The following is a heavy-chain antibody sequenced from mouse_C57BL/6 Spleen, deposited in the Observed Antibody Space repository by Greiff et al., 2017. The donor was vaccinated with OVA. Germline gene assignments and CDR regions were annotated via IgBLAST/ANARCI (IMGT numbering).Heavy chain of an antibody. CDR2: ISDGGSYT. D-gene: IGHD2-3*01. CDR3: AREGGYSAWFAY. V-gene: IGHV5-4*01. J-gene: IGHJ3*01. CDR1: GFTFSSYA. Sequence: EVHLVESGGGLVKPGGSLKLSCAASGFTFSSYAMSWVRQTPEKRLEWVATISDGGSYTYYPDNVKGRFTISRDNAKNNLYLQMSHLKSEDTAMYYCAREGGYSAWFAYWGQGTLVTVSA.